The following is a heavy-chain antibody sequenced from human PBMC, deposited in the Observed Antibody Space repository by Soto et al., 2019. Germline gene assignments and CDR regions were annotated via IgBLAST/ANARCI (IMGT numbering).Heavy chain of an antibody. Sequence: EVQLLESGGGLVQPGGSLRLSCAASGFTFSNYAATWVRQAPEKELEWVSTISGSGGSTYYADSVKGRFTISRDNSKNTLYLQMNSLRAEDTAVYYCAKDQGSSWYEIDYWGQGTLVTVSS. CDR2: ISGSGGST. J-gene: IGHJ4*02. D-gene: IGHD6-13*01. CDR1: GFTFSNYA. V-gene: IGHV3-23*01. CDR3: AKDQGSSWYEIDY.